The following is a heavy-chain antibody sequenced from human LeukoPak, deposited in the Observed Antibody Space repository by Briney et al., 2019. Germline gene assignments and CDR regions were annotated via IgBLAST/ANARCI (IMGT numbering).Heavy chain of an antibody. D-gene: IGHD3-10*01. Sequence: GGSLILSCAASGFTFSGYGMHWVRQAPGKGLEWVAVISYDGSNKYHSDSVKGRFTISRDNSKNTLYVQMNSLRDEDTAVYYCARRGDASGSTLDYWGQGTLVTVSS. J-gene: IGHJ4*02. CDR1: GFTFSGYG. V-gene: IGHV3-30*03. CDR3: ARRGDASGSTLDY. CDR2: ISYDGSNK.